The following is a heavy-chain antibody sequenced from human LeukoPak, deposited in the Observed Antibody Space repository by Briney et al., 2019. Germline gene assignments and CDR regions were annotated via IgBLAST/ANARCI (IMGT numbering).Heavy chain of an antibody. CDR1: GYTFTSYY. J-gene: IGHJ4*02. Sequence: GASVKVSCKASGYTFTSYYMHWVRQAPGQGLEWMGIIDPSGGSTSYAQKFQGRVTMTRDTSTSTVYMELSSLRSEDTAVYYCAREAWYYDSSGYYDYWGQGTLVTVSS. D-gene: IGHD3-22*01. V-gene: IGHV1-46*01. CDR2: IDPSGGST. CDR3: AREAWYYDSSGYYDY.